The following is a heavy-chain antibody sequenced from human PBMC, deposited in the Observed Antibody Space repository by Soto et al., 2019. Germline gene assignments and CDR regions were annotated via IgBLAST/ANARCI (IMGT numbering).Heavy chain of an antibody. V-gene: IGHV4-59*08. J-gene: IGHJ4*02. CDR1: GGSISSYY. Sequence: PSETLSLTCTVSGGSISSYYWSWIRQPPGKGLEWIGYIYYSGSTNYNPSLKSRVTISVDTSKNQFSLKLSSVTAADTAVYYCARLKPRYDFWSGSQSPLFDYWGQGTLVTVSS. CDR2: IYYSGST. CDR3: ARLKPRYDFWSGSQSPLFDY. D-gene: IGHD3-3*01.